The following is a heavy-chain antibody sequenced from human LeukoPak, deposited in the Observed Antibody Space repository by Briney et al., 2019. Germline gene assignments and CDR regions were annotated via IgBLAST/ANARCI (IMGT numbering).Heavy chain of an antibody. CDR3: ARDLTGPVDY. J-gene: IGHJ4*02. CDR1: GFTFSSYW. D-gene: IGHD3-9*01. Sequence: QSGGPLRLSCAASGFTFSSYWMHWVRQVPGKGLVWVSRLNPDGSSTYYADSVSGRFTISRDNAKNTLYLQMNRLGVEDTAVYYCARDLTGPVDYWGQGTPVSVSS. V-gene: IGHV3-74*01. CDR2: LNPDGSST.